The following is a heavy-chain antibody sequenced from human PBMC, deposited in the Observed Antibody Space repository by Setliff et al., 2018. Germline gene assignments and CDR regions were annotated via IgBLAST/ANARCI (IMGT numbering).Heavy chain of an antibody. CDR2: FNPIFGTA. CDR1: GGTFTNYA. J-gene: IGHJ6*03. D-gene: IGHD2-15*01. Sequence: ASVKVSCKASGGTFTNYAINWVRQAPGQGLEWMGGFNPIFGTADYTQNFQGRVTITTDESTSTAYMELSSLRSEDTAIYYCATERGLVVSATDYYYYMDVWGKGTTVTVSS. V-gene: IGHV1-69*05. CDR3: ATERGLVVSATDYYYYMDV.